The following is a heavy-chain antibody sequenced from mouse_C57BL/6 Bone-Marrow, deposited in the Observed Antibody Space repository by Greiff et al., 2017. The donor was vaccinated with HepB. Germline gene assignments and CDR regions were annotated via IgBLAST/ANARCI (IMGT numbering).Heavy chain of an antibody. CDR1: GFNIKDDY. V-gene: IGHV14-4*01. J-gene: IGHJ1*03. CDR3: TTGRLRQRGYFDV. Sequence: EVKLQESGAELVRPGASVKLSCTASGFNIKDDYMHWVKQRPEQGLEWIGWIDPENGDTEYASKFQGKATITADTSSNTAYLQLSSLTSEDTAVYYCTTGRLRQRGYFDVWGTGTTVTVSS. D-gene: IGHD2-4*01. CDR2: IDPENGDT.